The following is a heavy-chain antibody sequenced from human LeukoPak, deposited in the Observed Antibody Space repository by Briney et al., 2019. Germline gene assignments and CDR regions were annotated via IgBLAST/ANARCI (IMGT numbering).Heavy chain of an antibody. CDR2: ISYDGSNK. D-gene: IGHD2-21*02. CDR1: GFTFSSYG. Sequence: GGSLRLSCAASGFTFSSYGMHWVRQAPGKGLEGVAVISYDGSNKYYADSVKGRFTISRDNSKNTLYLQMNSLRAEDTAVYYCAKERISYCGGDCYLGYWGQGTLVTVSS. J-gene: IGHJ4*02. CDR3: AKERISYCGGDCYLGY. V-gene: IGHV3-30*18.